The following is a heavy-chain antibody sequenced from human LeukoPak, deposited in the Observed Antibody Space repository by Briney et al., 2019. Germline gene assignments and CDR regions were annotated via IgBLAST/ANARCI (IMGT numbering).Heavy chain of an antibody. CDR2: IYYSGST. CDR1: GGSINNYY. V-gene: IGHV4-59*01. D-gene: IGHD3-10*01. Sequence: PSETLSLTCTVSGGSINNYYWSWLRQPRGQALEWIGYIYYSGSTNYNPSLKSRVTISGDTSKNQFSLKLTSATAADTAVYFCARELWFGAPFDSWGQGSLVTVSS. CDR3: ARELWFGAPFDS. J-gene: IGHJ4*02.